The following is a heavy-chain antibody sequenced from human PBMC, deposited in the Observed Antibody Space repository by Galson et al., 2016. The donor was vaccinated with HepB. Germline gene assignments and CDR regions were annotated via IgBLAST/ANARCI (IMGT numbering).Heavy chain of an antibody. Sequence: SLRLSCAASGFTFSTYSMNWVRQAPGKGLEWVSSISSSSTYIYYADSVKGRFTISRDNAKNSLYLQMNSLRAEDTAVYYCASGGYDFWGGYAPSTSWFDPCGQGTLVTVSS. CDR1: GFTFSTYS. V-gene: IGHV3-21*01. CDR2: ISSSSTYI. CDR3: ASGGYDFWGGYAPSTSWFDP. J-gene: IGHJ5*02. D-gene: IGHD3-3*01.